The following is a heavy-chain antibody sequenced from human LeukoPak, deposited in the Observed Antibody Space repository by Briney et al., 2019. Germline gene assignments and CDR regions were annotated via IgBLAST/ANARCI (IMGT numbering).Heavy chain of an antibody. CDR3: ARETTYGGSRFDP. D-gene: IGHD4-23*01. V-gene: IGHV3-48*01. CDR1: GFIFSKYS. Sequence: TGGSLRLSCAASGFIFSKYSMHWVRQAPGKGLEWVSYISSSSDTIYYADSVKGRFTISRDNAKNSLYLQMNSLRAEDTAVYYCARETTYGGSRFDPWGQGTLVTVSS. J-gene: IGHJ5*02. CDR2: ISSSSDTI.